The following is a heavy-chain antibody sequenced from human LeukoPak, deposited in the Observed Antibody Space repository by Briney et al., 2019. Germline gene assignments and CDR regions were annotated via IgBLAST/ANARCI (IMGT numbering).Heavy chain of an antibody. Sequence: HPGGSLRLSCAASGFTFSSYGMHWVRQAPGKGLEWVAVISYDGSNKYYADSVKGRFTISRDNSKNTLYLQMNSLRAEDTAVYYCAKAVDDSSGYYYGGAFDIWGQGTMVTVSS. V-gene: IGHV3-30*18. CDR1: GFTFSSYG. CDR3: AKAVDDSSGYYYGGAFDI. D-gene: IGHD3-22*01. J-gene: IGHJ3*02. CDR2: ISYDGSNK.